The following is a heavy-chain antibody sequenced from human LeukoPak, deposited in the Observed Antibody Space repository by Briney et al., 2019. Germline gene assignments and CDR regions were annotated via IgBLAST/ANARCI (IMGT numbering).Heavy chain of an antibody. V-gene: IGHV3-74*01. Sequence: GGSLRLSCAASGFTFSSYWMNWARQAPGKGLVWVSRINSDGSSTSYADSVKGRFTISRDNAKNTLYLQMNSLRAEDTAVYYCARGGVSSSWYFYYYYYGMDVWGQGTTVTVSS. D-gene: IGHD6-13*01. CDR1: GFTFSSYW. CDR2: INSDGSST. CDR3: ARGGVSSSWYFYYYYYGMDV. J-gene: IGHJ6*02.